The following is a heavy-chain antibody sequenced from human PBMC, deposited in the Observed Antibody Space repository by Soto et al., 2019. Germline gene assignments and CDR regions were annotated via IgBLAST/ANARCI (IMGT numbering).Heavy chain of an antibody. CDR3: ARLDDYNNCFDY. J-gene: IGHJ4*02. V-gene: IGHV4-39*01. CDR2: IYSSGST. CDR1: GASISSTPYY. D-gene: IGHD4-4*01. Sequence: SDPLSLTCTVSGASISSTPYYWGWIRQPPGKGLEWIGTIYSSGSTYYNPSLKSRVTISEDTSKRQFSLKLSSVTAADTAVYYCARLDDYNNCFDYWGQG.